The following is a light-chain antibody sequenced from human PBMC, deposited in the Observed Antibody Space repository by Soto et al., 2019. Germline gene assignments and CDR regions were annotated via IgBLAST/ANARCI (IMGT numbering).Light chain of an antibody. CDR3: QQFGDSPLWT. CDR1: QSVASKY. Sequence: EIVLTQSPGTLSLSPGERATLSCRTSQSVASKYLAWYQQKPGQAPRLLIYDASSRATGIPDRFSGSGSGTDFTLTISRLEPEDFAVYYCQQFGDSPLWTFGQGTKVEIK. J-gene: IGKJ1*01. CDR2: DAS. V-gene: IGKV3-20*01.